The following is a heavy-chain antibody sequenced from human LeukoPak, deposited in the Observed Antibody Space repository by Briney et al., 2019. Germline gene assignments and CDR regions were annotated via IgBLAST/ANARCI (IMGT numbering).Heavy chain of an antibody. CDR3: ARGRGAARFVTIEFDY. D-gene: IGHD6-6*01. CDR2: INHRGST. V-gene: IGHV4-34*01. CDR1: GGSFSGYH. J-gene: IGHJ4*02. Sequence: SETLSLTCAVYGGSFSGYHWSWIRQPPGRGLEWIGEINHRGSTNYNPSLKSRVTMSVDTSKNQFSLKLSSVTAADTAVYYCARGRGAARFVTIEFDYWGQGALVTVSS.